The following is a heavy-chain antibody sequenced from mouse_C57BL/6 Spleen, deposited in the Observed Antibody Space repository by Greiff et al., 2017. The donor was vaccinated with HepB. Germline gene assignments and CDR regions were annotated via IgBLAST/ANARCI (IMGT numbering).Heavy chain of an antibody. CDR3: ARSGYLPDYFDY. CDR1: GYTFTSYW. V-gene: IGHV1-64*01. D-gene: IGHD3-1*01. J-gene: IGHJ2*01. CDR2: IHPNSGST. Sequence: QVQLQQPGAELVKPGASVKLSCKASGYTFTSYWMHWVKQRPGQGLEWIGMIHPNSGSTNYNEKFKSKATLTVDKSSSTAYMQLSSLTSEDSAVYYCARSGYLPDYFDYWGQGTTLTVSS.